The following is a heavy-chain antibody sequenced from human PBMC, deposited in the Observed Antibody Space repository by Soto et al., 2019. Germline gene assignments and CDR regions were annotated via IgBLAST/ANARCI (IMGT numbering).Heavy chain of an antibody. J-gene: IGHJ4*02. V-gene: IGHV4-4*07. CDR3: ARASVGPPGGGSSIMPFDS. CDR1: GGSVSSYY. Sequence: QVQLQESGPGLVKPSETLSLTCTVSGGSVSSYYWSWIRQPAGKGLEWIGRIYTGGSTNYNPSLKSRVTMSVDTSKNQFSLRLTSVTAADTAVYYCARASVGPPGGGSSIMPFDSWGQGTLVTVSS. D-gene: IGHD2-15*01. CDR2: IYTGGST.